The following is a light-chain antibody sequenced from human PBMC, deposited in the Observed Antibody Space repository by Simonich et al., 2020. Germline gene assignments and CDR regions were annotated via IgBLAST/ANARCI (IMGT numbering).Light chain of an antibody. CDR1: QGIRSY. CDR2: AAS. J-gene: IGKJ1*01. V-gene: IGKV1-9*01. Sequence: DIQLTQSPSFLSASVGDRVTITCRASQGIRSYLAWYQQKPGKAPKLLIYAASTLQSVVPSRFSGSGSGTEFTLTISSLQPEDFATYYCQQLNSYPPWTFGQGTKVEIK. CDR3: QQLNSYPPWT.